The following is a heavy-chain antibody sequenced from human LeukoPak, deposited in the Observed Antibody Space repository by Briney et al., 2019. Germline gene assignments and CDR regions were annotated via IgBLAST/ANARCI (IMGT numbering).Heavy chain of an antibody. CDR2: IIPIFGTA. J-gene: IGHJ3*02. CDR3: ARGWQNEFWSGSNAFDI. Sequence: SVKVSCKASGGTFSSYAISWVRQAPGQGLEWMGGIIPIFGTANYAQKFQGRVTITTDESTSTAYMELSSLRSEDTAVYYCARGWQNEFWSGSNAFDIWGQGTMVTVSS. D-gene: IGHD3-3*01. V-gene: IGHV1-69*05. CDR1: GGTFSSYA.